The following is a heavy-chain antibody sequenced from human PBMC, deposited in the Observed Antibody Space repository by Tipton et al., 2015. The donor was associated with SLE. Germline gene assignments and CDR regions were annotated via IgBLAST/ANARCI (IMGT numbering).Heavy chain of an antibody. D-gene: IGHD3-10*01. CDR3: ASGSLEKGLWFREYYYGMDV. V-gene: IGHV4-31*03. J-gene: IGHJ6*02. CDR1: GGSISSGGYY. CDR2: IYYSGST. Sequence: TLSLTCTVSGGSISSGGYYWSWIRQHPGKGLEWIGYIYYSGSTYYNPSLKSRVTISVDTSKNQFSLKLSSVTAADTAVYYCASGSLEKGLWFREYYYGMDVWGQGTTVTVSS.